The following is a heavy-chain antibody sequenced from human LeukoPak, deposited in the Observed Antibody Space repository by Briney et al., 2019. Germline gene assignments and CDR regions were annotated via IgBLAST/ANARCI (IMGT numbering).Heavy chain of an antibody. CDR1: GFSFSTYS. J-gene: IGHJ4*02. V-gene: IGHV3-48*04. Sequence: GGSLRLSCAASGFSFSTYSMNWVRQAPGKGLEWVSYISSSSSTIYYADSVKGRFTISRDNAKNSLYLQMNSLRAEDTAVYYCARALTHLGYCSSTSCPYYFDYWGQGTLVTVSS. CDR2: ISSSSSTI. D-gene: IGHD2-2*03. CDR3: ARALTHLGYCSSTSCPYYFDY.